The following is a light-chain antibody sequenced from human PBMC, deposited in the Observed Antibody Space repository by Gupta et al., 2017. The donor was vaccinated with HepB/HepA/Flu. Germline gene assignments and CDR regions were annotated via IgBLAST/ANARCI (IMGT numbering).Light chain of an antibody. CDR2: KNN. Sequence: QSVLTQPPSASGTPGQRVTLSCSGSSSNIGSNYVYWYQQLPGTAPKLLIYKNNQRPSGVPDRFSASKSGTSASLAISGLRSEDEADYYCVAWDDSLSGYVFGPGTKVTVL. V-gene: IGLV1-47*01. J-gene: IGLJ1*01. CDR3: VAWDDSLSGYV. CDR1: SSNIGSNY.